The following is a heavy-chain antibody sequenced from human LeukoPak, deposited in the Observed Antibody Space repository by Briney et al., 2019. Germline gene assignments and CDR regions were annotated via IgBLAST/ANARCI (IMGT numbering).Heavy chain of an antibody. J-gene: IGHJ3*01. CDR3: ARGGQGDGYSADEAFDF. CDR1: GDIVASNSTA. D-gene: IGHD5-24*01. Sequence: SQTLSLTCVISGDIVASNSTACNWIRQSPSRGLEWLGRTYYRSKWYNDYALSMKSRITINPETSKNQFSLQLNSVTPEDTAVYYCARGGQGDGYSADEAFDFWGQGTMVTVS. V-gene: IGHV6-1*01. CDR2: TYYRSKWYN.